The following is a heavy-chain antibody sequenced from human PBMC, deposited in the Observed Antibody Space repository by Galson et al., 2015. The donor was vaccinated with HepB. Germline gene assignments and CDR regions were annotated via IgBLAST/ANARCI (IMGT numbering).Heavy chain of an antibody. J-gene: IGHJ5*02. CDR1: GASISSHY. V-gene: IGHV4-59*11. D-gene: IGHD3-10*01. CDR2: TYYGGSF. Sequence: SETLSLTCNVSGASISSHYYIWIRQPPGKELEWIGFTYYGGSFNYNPSLKSRVSISVDASENQFSLKMTSVTAADTAIYYCARTEFFGAPDTWGQGTLVTVSS. CDR3: ARTEFFGAPDT.